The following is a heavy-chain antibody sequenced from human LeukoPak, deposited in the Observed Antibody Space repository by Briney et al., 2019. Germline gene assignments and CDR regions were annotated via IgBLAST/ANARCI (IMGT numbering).Heavy chain of an antibody. Sequence: NPSETLSLTCAVYGGSFSGYYWSWIRQPPGKGLEWIGEINHSGSTNYNPSLKSRVTISVDRSKNQFSLKLSSVTAADTAVYYCARDRGIGDYAIDYWGQGTLVTVSS. CDR3: ARDRGIGDYAIDY. CDR1: GGSFSGYY. V-gene: IGHV4-34*01. CDR2: INHSGST. J-gene: IGHJ4*02. D-gene: IGHD4-17*01.